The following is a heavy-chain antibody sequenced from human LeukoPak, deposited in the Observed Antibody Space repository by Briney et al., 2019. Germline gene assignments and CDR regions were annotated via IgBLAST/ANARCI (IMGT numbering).Heavy chain of an antibody. V-gene: IGHV5-51*01. Sequence: GESLKISCEGSGYSFPTYWIGWVRQMPGKGLEWMGIIYPADSDIIYGPSFQGQVTISADKSISTAYLQWSSLRASDTAMYFCAGHSFDTVDAFDVWGQGTIVTVSA. D-gene: IGHD2-2*02. CDR3: AGHSFDTVDAFDV. J-gene: IGHJ3*01. CDR1: GYSFPTYW. CDR2: IYPADSDI.